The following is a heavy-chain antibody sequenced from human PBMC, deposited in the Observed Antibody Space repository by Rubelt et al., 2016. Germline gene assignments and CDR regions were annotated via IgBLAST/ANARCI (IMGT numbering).Heavy chain of an antibody. CDR1: GGSFSGYY. J-gene: IGHJ4*02. Sequence: QVRLQQWGAGLFKPSETLSLTCAVYGGSFSGYYWTWIRQPPGKGLEWIGEINHSGSTNYNPSLKSRVTISIDTSKNQFSLKLSSVTAADTAVYYCARGRGLLDGDYVDYWGQGTLVTVSS. CDR2: INHSGST. D-gene: IGHD3/OR15-3a*01. V-gene: IGHV4-34*01. CDR3: ARGRGLLDGDYVDY.